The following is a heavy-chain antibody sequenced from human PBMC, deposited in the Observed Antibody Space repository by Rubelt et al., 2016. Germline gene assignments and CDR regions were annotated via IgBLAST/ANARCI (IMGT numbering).Heavy chain of an antibody. Sequence: QVQLQESGPGLVKPSETLSLTCTVSGGSINSYYWSWIRQPPGKGLEWIGHIYYSGSTNYNPSLKSRVNISVDTSKNQFSLKLNSVTAADTAVYYCARSGKQWDALDYWGQGTLVTVSS. J-gene: IGHJ4*02. V-gene: IGHV4-59*08. CDR3: ARSGKQWDALDY. CDR2: IYYSGST. D-gene: IGHD6-19*01. CDR1: GGSINSYY.